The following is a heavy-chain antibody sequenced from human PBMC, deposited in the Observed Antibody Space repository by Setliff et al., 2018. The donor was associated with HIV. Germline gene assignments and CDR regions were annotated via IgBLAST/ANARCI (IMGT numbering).Heavy chain of an antibody. Sequence: GESLKISCKVSGYTFTSYWIAWVRQMPGKGLEWMGIIYPGDSDTRYSPSFQGQVTISADKSITTAYLQWSSLGASDTAMYYCARHVRTGGAFDIWGQGTMVTVSS. CDR2: IYPGDSDT. CDR1: GYTFTSYW. D-gene: IGHD2-15*01. CDR3: ARHVRTGGAFDI. J-gene: IGHJ3*02. V-gene: IGHV5-51*01.